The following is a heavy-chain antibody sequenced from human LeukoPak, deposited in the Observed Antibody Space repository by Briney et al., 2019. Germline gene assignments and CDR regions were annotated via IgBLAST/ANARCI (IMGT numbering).Heavy chain of an antibody. V-gene: IGHV4-39*01. CDR3: ARHDNSDNGDPNWFDP. D-gene: IGHD4-17*01. CDR1: GGSIISSSSY. Sequence: PSETLSLTCTVPGGSIISSSSYWGWIRHPPGKGLECIGSIFFSASTPYSPSLTTRTSISVDTSKNRFSLELRSVTAADTAVYYCARHDNSDNGDPNWFDPGGEGTLVTAS. CDR2: IFFSAST. J-gene: IGHJ5*02.